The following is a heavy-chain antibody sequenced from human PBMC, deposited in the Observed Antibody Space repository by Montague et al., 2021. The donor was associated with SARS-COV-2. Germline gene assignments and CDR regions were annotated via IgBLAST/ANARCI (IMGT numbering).Heavy chain of an antibody. CDR3: ARQDAWAYCGDECYRGWFDS. CDR2: IFYNGST. D-gene: IGHD2-21*01. CDR1: FGSISTYY. V-gene: IGHV4-59*01. J-gene: IGHJ5*01. Sequence: SXTLSLTCTVSFGSISTYYWSWIRQPPGKGLEWIGFIFYNGSTKYNPSLKRRVSISLDTSKNQFSLKLSSVTAADTAVYYCARQDAWAYCGDECYRGWFDSWGQGTLVTGSS.